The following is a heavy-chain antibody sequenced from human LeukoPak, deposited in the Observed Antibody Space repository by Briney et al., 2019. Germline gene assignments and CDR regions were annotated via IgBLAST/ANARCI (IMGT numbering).Heavy chain of an antibody. CDR1: GYTFTGNG. CDR2: INAYNGNT. Sequence: ASVKVSCKASGYTFTGNGITWVRQAPGQGLEWMGWINAYNGNTVYAQMFEGRVTLITDTSTTTAHMELTNLRSDDTAIYYCARAGYCSGAACYAEGIDYWGQGTLVTVSS. D-gene: IGHD2-2*01. J-gene: IGHJ4*02. CDR3: ARAGYCSGAACYAEGIDY. V-gene: IGHV1-18*01.